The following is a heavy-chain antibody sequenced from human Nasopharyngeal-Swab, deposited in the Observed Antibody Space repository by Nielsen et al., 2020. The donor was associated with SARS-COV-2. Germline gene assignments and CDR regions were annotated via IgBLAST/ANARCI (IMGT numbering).Heavy chain of an antibody. CDR2: IYYSGST. Sequence: SKTLSLTCTVSGGSISSSSYYWGWIRQPPGKGLEWIGSIYYSGSTYYNPSLRSRVTISVDTSKNQFSLKLSSVTAADTAVYYCARLTVSSSGISSGAFDIWGQGTMVTVSS. CDR1: GGSISSSSYY. CDR3: ARLTVSSSGISSGAFDI. V-gene: IGHV4-39*01. J-gene: IGHJ3*02. D-gene: IGHD6-19*01.